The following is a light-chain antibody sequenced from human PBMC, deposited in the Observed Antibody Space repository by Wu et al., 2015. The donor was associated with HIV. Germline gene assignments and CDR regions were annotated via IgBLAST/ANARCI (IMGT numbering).Light chain of an antibody. J-gene: IGKJ1*01. CDR1: QGIRND. Sequence: DRVTITCRASQGIRNDLAWYQQKPGKAPKLLIYAAFTLQRGVPSRFSGSGSGTDFTLTISSLQPEDFATYYCLQDYDYPRTFGQGTRVEIK. CDR2: AAF. V-gene: IGKV1-6*01. CDR3: LQDYDYPRT.